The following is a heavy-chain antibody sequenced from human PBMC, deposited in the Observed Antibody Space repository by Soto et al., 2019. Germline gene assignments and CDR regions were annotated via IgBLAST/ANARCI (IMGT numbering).Heavy chain of an antibody. D-gene: IGHD4-17*01. CDR1: GFTFSSYA. J-gene: IGHJ6*02. Sequence: GGSLRLSCAASGFTFSSYAMSWVRQAPGKGLEWVSAISGSGGSTYYADSVKGRFTISRDNSKNTLYLQMNSLRAEDTAVYYCAKQLNGDYDYSYGMDFWGQGTTVTVSS. CDR2: ISGSGGST. CDR3: AKQLNGDYDYSYGMDF. V-gene: IGHV3-23*01.